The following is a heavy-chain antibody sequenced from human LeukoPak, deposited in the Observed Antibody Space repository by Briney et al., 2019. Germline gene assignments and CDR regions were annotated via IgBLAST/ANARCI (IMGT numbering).Heavy chain of an antibody. CDR2: IYYSGST. CDR1: GGSISSYY. CDR3: ARVVRFGELFRIDY. J-gene: IGHJ4*02. V-gene: IGHV4-59*01. D-gene: IGHD3-10*01. Sequence: SETLSLTCTVSGGSISSYYWSWIRQPPGKGLEWIGDIYYSGSTNYNTSLTSRVTISVDTSTNQFSLKLSSVTAADTAVYYCARVVRFGELFRIDYWGQGTLVTVSS.